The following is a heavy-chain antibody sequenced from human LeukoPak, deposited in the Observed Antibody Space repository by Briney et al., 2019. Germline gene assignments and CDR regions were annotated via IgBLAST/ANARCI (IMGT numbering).Heavy chain of an antibody. D-gene: IGHD1-26*01. CDR3: ARSTGSYYDY. CDR2: IIPILGIA. V-gene: IGHV1-69*04. CDR1: GGTFSSYA. Sequence: ASVKVSYKASGGTFSSYAISWVRQAPGQGLEWMGRIIPILGIANYAQKFQGRVTITADKSTSTAYMELSSLRSEDTAVYYCARSTGSYYDYWGQGTLVTVSS. J-gene: IGHJ4*02.